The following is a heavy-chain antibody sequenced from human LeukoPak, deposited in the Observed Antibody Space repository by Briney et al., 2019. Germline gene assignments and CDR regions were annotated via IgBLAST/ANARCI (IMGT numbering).Heavy chain of an antibody. V-gene: IGHV6-1*01. CDR2: TYCRSKWYN. CDR3: ARDLSGWYSSGPHYLDY. CDR1: GDSVSSNSAA. J-gene: IGHJ4*02. D-gene: IGHD6-19*01. Sequence: SQTLSLTCAISGDSVSSNSAAWNWIRQSPSRGLEWLGRTYCRSKWYNDYAVSVKSRITINPDTSKNQFSLQLNSVTPEDTAVYYCARDLSGWYSSGPHYLDYWGQGTLVTVSS.